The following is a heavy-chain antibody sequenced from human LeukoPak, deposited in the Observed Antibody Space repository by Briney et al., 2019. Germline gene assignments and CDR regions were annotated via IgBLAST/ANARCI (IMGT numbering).Heavy chain of an antibody. CDR3: ARDLSRYCSGGSCSMPGY. Sequence: GASEKVSCKASGYTFTSHGISWVRQAPGQGLEGRVWISAYNGNKNYAQKLQGRVTMTTDTSTSTAYMELRSLRSDDTAVYYCARDLSRYCSGGSCSMPGYWGQGPLVTVSS. J-gene: IGHJ4*02. CDR2: ISAYNGNK. CDR1: GYTFTSHG. D-gene: IGHD2-15*01. V-gene: IGHV1-18*01.